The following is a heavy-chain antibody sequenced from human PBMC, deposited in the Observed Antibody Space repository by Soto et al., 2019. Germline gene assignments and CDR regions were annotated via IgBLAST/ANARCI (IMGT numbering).Heavy chain of an antibody. D-gene: IGHD5-12*01. CDR2: LSRGGGST. Sequence: EAQLLESGGELIQPGRSLRLSCAASGFTYSSHGMRWVRQAPGKGLEWIAGLSRGGGSTYYADSVKGRFTISRDNSKNTLDLIMNSLRVEDTALYYCARDGQYRTDGFDIWGQGTMVTVSS. V-gene: IGHV3-23*01. CDR1: GFTYSSHG. CDR3: ARDGQYRTDGFDI. J-gene: IGHJ3*02.